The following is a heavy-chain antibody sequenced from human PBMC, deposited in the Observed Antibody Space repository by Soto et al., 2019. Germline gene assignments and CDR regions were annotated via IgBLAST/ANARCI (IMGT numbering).Heavy chain of an antibody. Sequence: PGGTLRLSCAASGFTFSSYAMHWVRQAPGKGLEWVAVISYDGSNKYYADSVKGRFTISRDNSKNTLYLQMNSLRAEATAVYYFERERAYDILTGYDARDYYYGVAVWGPVPVAIVS. J-gene: IGHJ6*02. V-gene: IGHV3-30-3*01. D-gene: IGHD3-9*01. CDR3: ERERAYDILTGYDARDYYYGVAV. CDR2: ISYDGSNK. CDR1: GFTFSSYA.